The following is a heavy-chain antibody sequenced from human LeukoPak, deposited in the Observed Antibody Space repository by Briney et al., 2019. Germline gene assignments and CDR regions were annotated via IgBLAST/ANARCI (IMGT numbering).Heavy chain of an antibody. CDR1: GGSISSYY. D-gene: IGHD2-2*01. J-gene: IGHJ6*02. CDR3: ARGTRDPYCSSTSCYLRAYYGMDV. Sequence: PSETLSLTCTVSGGSISSYYWSWIRQPPGKGLEWIGYIYYSGGTNYNPSLKSRVTISVDTSKNQFSLKLSSVTAADTAVYYCARGTRDPYCSSTSCYLRAYYGMDVWGQGTTVTVSS. CDR2: IYYSGGT. V-gene: IGHV4-59*01.